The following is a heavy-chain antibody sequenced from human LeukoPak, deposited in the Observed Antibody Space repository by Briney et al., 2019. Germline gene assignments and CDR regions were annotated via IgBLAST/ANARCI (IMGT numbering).Heavy chain of an antibody. CDR3: VKRNVNYPFDF. CDR2: ISGSGGTT. D-gene: IGHD1-1*01. V-gene: IGHV3-23*01. Sequence: GGSLRLSCAASGFTLSSFAMNWVRQAPGKGLEWVSAISGSGGTTFYADSVKGRLTISRDNSKNTLYLQMNSLRAEDTTVYYCVKRNVNYPFDFWGQGTLVTVSS. J-gene: IGHJ4*02. CDR1: GFTLSSFA.